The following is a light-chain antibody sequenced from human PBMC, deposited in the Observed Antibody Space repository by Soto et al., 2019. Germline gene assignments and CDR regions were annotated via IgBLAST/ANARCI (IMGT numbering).Light chain of an antibody. V-gene: IGKV1-5*03. CDR2: KAS. Sequence: DIKMTQSPSTLSGSEGDRVTITFRASQTISSWLAWYQQKPGKAPKLLIYKASSLESGVPSRFSGSGSGTEFTLTISSLQPDDFATYYCQQYNSYACTFGQGTKVDIK. CDR1: QTISSW. CDR3: QQYNSYACT. J-gene: IGKJ1*01.